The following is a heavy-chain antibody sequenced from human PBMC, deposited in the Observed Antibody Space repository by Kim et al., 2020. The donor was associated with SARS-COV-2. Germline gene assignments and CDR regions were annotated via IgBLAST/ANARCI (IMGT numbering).Heavy chain of an antibody. J-gene: IGHJ6*02. Sequence: GGSLRLSCAASGFTFDDYAMHWVRQAPGKGLEWVSGISWNSGSIGYADSVKGRFTISRDNAKNSLYLQMNSLRAEDTALYYCAKDRSSSWYGGMDVWGQGTTVTVSS. CDR3: AKDRSSSWYGGMDV. D-gene: IGHD6-13*01. CDR1: GFTFDDYA. V-gene: IGHV3-9*01. CDR2: ISWNSGSI.